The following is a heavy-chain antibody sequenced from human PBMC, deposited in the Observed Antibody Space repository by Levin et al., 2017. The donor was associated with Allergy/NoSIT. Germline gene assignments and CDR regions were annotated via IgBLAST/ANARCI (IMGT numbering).Heavy chain of an antibody. CDR3: ARVRRYGMATIIAFDI. CDR1: GYTFTGYY. D-gene: IGHD5-24*01. J-gene: IGHJ3*02. V-gene: IGHV1-2*02. Sequence: GASVKVSCKASGYTFTGYYMHWVRQAPGQGLEWMGWINPNSGGTNYAQKFQGRVTMTRDTSISTAYMELSRLRSDDTAVYYCARVRRYGMATIIAFDIWGQGTMVTVSS. CDR2: INPNSGGT.